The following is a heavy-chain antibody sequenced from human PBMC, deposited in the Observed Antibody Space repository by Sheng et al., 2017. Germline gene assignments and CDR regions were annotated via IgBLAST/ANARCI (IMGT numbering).Heavy chain of an antibody. V-gene: IGHV4-59*01. CDR3: ARGGYSGYDYSVFDP. J-gene: IGHJ5*02. D-gene: IGHD5-12*01. CDR1: GGSISSYY. Sequence: QVQLQESGPGLVKPSETLSLTCTVSGGSISSYYWSWIRQPPGKGLEWIGYIYYSGSTNYNPSLKSRVTISVDTSKNQFSLKLSSVTAADTAVYYCARGGYSGYDYSVFDPWGQGTLVXVSS. CDR2: IYYSGST.